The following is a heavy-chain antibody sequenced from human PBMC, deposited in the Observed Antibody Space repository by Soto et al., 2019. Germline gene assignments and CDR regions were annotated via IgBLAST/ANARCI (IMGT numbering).Heavy chain of an antibody. V-gene: IGHV4-31*03. CDR3: ARCQPSAYYYDIDV. Sequence: QLQESGPGLVKPSQTLSLTCTVSGGPISSGGYYWSWIRQHPGKGLEWIGYIYYSGSTYYNPSLKSRLTISVDTSKNQFSLKLSSVTAADTAVYYCARCQPSAYYYDIDVWGQGTTVTVSS. CDR2: IYYSGST. CDR1: GGPISSGGYY. J-gene: IGHJ6*02.